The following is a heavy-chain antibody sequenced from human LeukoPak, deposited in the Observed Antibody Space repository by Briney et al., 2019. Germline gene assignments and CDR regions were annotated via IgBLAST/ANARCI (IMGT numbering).Heavy chain of an antibody. CDR2: ISSSGSTI. CDR1: GFTFSDYY. J-gene: IGHJ6*03. CDR3: ARVKAYYYYMDV. V-gene: IGHV3-11*01. Sequence: KPGGSLRLSCAASGFTFSDYYMSWIRQAPGKGLEWVSYISSSGSTIYYADSVKGRFTISRDNAKNSLYLQMNSLRAEDTAVCYCARVKAYYYYMDVWGKGTTVTVSS.